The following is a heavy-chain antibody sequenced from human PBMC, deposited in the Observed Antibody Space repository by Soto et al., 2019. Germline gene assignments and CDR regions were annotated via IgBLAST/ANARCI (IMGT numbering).Heavy chain of an antibody. J-gene: IGHJ4*02. D-gene: IGHD1-26*01. V-gene: IGHV3-23*01. CDR2: INYSGVST. CDR3: VSDPNWEWGY. Sequence: SGGSLRLSCAASGFVFARNDMNWVRQRPGKGLEWVSNINYSGVSTYYSDAVKGRFTISRDNSRNILHLEMNSLTVDDTAVYYCVSDPNWEWGYWGQGTPVTVSS. CDR1: GFVFARND.